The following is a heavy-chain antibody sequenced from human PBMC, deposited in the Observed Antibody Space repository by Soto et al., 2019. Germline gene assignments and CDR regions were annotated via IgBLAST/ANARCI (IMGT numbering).Heavy chain of an antibody. J-gene: IGHJ6*02. CDR1: GFTFSSYA. CDR3: ARDELGYCTNGVCWYYYYYGMDV. CDR2: ISYDGSNK. D-gene: IGHD2-8*01. V-gene: IGHV3-30-3*01. Sequence: QVQLVESGGGVVQPGRSLRLSCAASGFTFSSYAMHWVRQAPGKGLEWVAVISYDGSNKYYADSVKARFTISRDNSKNTLYLQMNSLRAEDTAVYYCARDELGYCTNGVCWYYYYYGMDVWGQGTTVTVSS.